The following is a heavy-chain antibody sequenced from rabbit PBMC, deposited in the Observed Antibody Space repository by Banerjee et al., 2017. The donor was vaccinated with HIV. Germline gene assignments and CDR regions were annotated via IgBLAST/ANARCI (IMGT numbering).Heavy chain of an antibody. D-gene: IGHD1-1*01. CDR2: IGTSSGST. CDR3: VRFASLNDL. Sequence: QSLEESGGDLVKPGASLTLTCTASGFSFSSTYCMCWVRQAPGKGLEWIACIGTSSGSTYYATWVNGRFTIANNNAQNTVDLQMNSLTAADTATYFCVRFASLNDLWGQGTLVTVS. CDR1: GFSFSSTYC. J-gene: IGHJ4*01. V-gene: IGHV1S40*01.